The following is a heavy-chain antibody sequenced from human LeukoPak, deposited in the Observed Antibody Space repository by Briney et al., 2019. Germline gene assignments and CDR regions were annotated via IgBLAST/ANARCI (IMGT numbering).Heavy chain of an antibody. CDR3: ARRYCSSTNCYTPGFDP. V-gene: IGHV1-2*02. Sequence: GASVKVSCKASGYTFTDYYIHWVRQAPGQGLEWMGWINPSSGGINFAQKFQGRVTMTRDTSISTAYMELSSLRSDDTAVYYCARRYCSSTNCYTPGFDPWGQGTLVTVSS. J-gene: IGHJ5*02. D-gene: IGHD2-2*02. CDR1: GYTFTDYY. CDR2: INPSSGGI.